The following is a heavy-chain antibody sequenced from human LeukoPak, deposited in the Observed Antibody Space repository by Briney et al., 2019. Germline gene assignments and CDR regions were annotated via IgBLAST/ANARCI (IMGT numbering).Heavy chain of an antibody. J-gene: IGHJ6*02. CDR1: GGSISSGGYY. CDR3: ARDIVVVPAASGPYGMDV. V-gene: IGHV4-31*03. D-gene: IGHD2-2*01. Sequence: SETLSLTCTVSGGSISSGGYYWSWIRQHPGKGLEWIGYIYYSGSTYYNPSLKSRVTISVDTPKNQFSLKLSSVTAADTAVYYCARDIVVVPAASGPYGMDVWGQGTTVTVSS. CDR2: IYYSGST.